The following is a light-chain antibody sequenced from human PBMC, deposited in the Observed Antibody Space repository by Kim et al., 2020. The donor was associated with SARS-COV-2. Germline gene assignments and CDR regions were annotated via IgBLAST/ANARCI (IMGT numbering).Light chain of an antibody. Sequence: PGATVILPCGPSTYAVTSGHYPFWFQQNPGQAPQTLIYDATNRHSWTPARFSGSLLGGKAALTLSGARPEDEADYCCLVSYPDARVFGGGTQLTVL. CDR1: TYAVTSGHY. CDR3: LVSYPDARV. CDR2: DAT. J-gene: IGLJ3*02. V-gene: IGLV7-46*01.